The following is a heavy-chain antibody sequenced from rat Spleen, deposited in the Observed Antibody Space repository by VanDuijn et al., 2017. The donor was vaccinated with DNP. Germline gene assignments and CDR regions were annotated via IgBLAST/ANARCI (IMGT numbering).Heavy chain of an antibody. CDR3: ARQGYYDGYYYYAMDA. CDR2: ISPNGLHT. V-gene: IGHV5-25*01. CDR1: GFIFSNYD. J-gene: IGHJ4*01. D-gene: IGHD1-12*03. Sequence: EVRLVESGGGLVQPGRSLKLSCAASGFIFSNYDMAWVRQTPMKGLEWVATISPNGLHTYYGDSVKGRFNVSRDNAKSTLHLQMDSLRSEDTATYSCARQGYYDGYYYYAMDAWGQGTSVTVSS.